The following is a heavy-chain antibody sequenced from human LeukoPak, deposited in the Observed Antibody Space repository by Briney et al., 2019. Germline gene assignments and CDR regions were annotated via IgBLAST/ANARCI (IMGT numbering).Heavy chain of an antibody. CDR2: IYHSGST. V-gene: IGHV4-4*02. J-gene: IGHJ4*02. Sequence: KPSETLSLTCAVSGGSISSSNWWSWVRQPPGKGLEWIGEIYHSGSTNYNPSLKSRVTISVDKSKNQFSLKLSSVTAADTAVYYCARVFVLRYFDWLLYFDYWGQGTLVTVSS. CDR3: ARVFVLRYFDWLLYFDY. D-gene: IGHD3-9*01. CDR1: GGSISSSNW.